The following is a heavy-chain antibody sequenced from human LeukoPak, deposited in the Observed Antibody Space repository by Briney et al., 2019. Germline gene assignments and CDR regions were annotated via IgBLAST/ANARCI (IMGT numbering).Heavy chain of an antibody. D-gene: IGHD3-22*01. CDR1: GFTFRNAW. Sequence: GGSLLLSCAASGFTFRNAWMSWGRPAAGRGLEWVGRIKSKTDGGTTAYAAPVKGRFTISRDDSKNTVYLQMHSLKTVDTAVYFCATPYYYDFDYWGQGTLVTVSS. CDR3: ATPYYYDFDY. V-gene: IGHV3-15*01. CDR2: IKSKTDGGTT. J-gene: IGHJ4*02.